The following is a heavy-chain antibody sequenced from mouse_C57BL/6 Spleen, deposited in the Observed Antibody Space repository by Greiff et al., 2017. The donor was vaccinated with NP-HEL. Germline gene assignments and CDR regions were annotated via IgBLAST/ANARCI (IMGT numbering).Heavy chain of an antibody. J-gene: IGHJ1*03. CDR2: ILPGSGST. V-gene: IGHV1-9*01. CDR3: ARTEVLRGAFHWYFDV. Sequence: QVQLQQSGAELMKPGASVKLSCKATGYTFTGYWIEWVKQRPGHGLEWIGEILPGSGSTNYNEKFKGKATFTADTSSNTAYMQLSSLTTEDSAIYYCARTEVLRGAFHWYFDVWGTGTTVTVSS. CDR1: GYTFTGYW. D-gene: IGHD1-1*01.